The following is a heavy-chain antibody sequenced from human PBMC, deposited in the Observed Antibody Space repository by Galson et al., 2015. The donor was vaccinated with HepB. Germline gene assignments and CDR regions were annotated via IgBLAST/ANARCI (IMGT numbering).Heavy chain of an antibody. J-gene: IGHJ4*02. CDR3: AKDAMKSSYYFDH. V-gene: IGHV3-33*03. Sequence: SLRLSCAASGFSVSNYGMHWVRQAPGKGLEWVAVMWSDGINKYYGDSVKGRFTISRDKSKNTLFLQMNSLRVEDTAVCYCAKDAMKSSYYFDHWGQGTLVTVSS. D-gene: IGHD6-6*01. CDR2: MWSDGINK. CDR1: GFSVSNYG.